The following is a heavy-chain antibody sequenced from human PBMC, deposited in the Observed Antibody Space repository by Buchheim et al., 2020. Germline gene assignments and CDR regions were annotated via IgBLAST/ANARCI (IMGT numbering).Heavy chain of an antibody. J-gene: IGHJ4*02. CDR1: GGSISSYY. Sequence: QVQLQESGPGLVKPSETLSLTCTVSGGSISSYYWSWIRQPPGKGLEWIGYIYYSGSTNYNPSLKSRVTISVDTSKNQFSLKLSSVTAADTAVYYRARAGDYVPPDYWGQGTL. V-gene: IGHV4-59*01. D-gene: IGHD4-17*01. CDR3: ARAGDYVPPDY. CDR2: IYYSGST.